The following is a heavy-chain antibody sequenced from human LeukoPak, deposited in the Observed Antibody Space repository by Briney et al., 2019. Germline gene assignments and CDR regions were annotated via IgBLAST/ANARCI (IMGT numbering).Heavy chain of an antibody. D-gene: IGHD3-22*01. Sequence: PAGGSLRLSCAASGFTFSSYAMSWVRQAPGKGLEWVSAISGSGGSTYYADSVKGRFTISRDNSKNTLYLQMNSLRAEDTAVYYCAREGYDGNYFDYWGQGTLVTVSS. CDR1: GFTFSSYA. CDR2: ISGSGGST. J-gene: IGHJ4*02. V-gene: IGHV3-23*01. CDR3: AREGYDGNYFDY.